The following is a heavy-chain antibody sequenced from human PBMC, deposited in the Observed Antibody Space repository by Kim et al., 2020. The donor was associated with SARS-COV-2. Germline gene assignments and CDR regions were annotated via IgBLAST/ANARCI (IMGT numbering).Heavy chain of an antibody. CDR2: INHSGST. D-gene: IGHD6-13*01. CDR3: ARMLGAYSSSWPFDY. V-gene: IGHV4-34*01. CDR1: GGSFSGYY. Sequence: SETLSLTCAVYGGSFSGYYWSWIRQPPGKGLEWIGEINHSGSTNYNPSLKSRVTISVDTSKNQFSLKLSSVTAADTAVYYCARMLGAYSSSWPFDYWGQG. J-gene: IGHJ4*02.